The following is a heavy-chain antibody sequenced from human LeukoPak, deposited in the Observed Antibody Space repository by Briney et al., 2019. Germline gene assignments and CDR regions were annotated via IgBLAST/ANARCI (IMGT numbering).Heavy chain of an antibody. CDR2: MNPNSGNT. J-gene: IGHJ4*02. D-gene: IGHD2-15*01. CDR1: GYTFTSFD. V-gene: IGHV1-8*01. CDR3: ARVVHCSGGSCYYKLFDY. Sequence: ASVKVSCKASGYTFTSFDITWVRQATGQGLEWVGWMNPNSGNTGYAQTFQGKLTMTRNTSIKTAYMELSSLRSEDTAVYYCARVVHCSGGSCYYKLFDYWGQGTLVTVSS.